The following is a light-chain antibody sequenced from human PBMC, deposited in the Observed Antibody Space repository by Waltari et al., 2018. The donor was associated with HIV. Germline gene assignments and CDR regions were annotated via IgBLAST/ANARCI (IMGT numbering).Light chain of an antibody. J-gene: IGKJ1*01. V-gene: IGKV1-39*01. CDR2: AAS. CDR1: QSISSY. CDR3: QQSYSNPWT. Sequence: DIQMTQSPSSLSASVGDRVTITCRASQSISSYLNWYQQKPGKAPKLLIYAASSLQSGVPSRFSGSGSGTDFTLTISGPQPEDFATYYCQQSYSNPWTFGQGTKVEIK.